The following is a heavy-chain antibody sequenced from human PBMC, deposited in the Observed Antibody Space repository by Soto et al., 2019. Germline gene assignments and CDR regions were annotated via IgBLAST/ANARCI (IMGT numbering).Heavy chain of an antibody. CDR3: ARVKRVRGKDWFDP. CDR1: GGSISSGGYS. J-gene: IGHJ5*02. Sequence: SETLSLTCAVSGGSISSGGYSWSWIRQPPGKGLEWIGYIYHSGSTYYNPSLKSRVTISVDRSKNQFSLKLSSVTAADTAVYYCARVKRVRGKDWFDPWGQGTLVTVSS. CDR2: IYHSGST. D-gene: IGHD3-10*01. V-gene: IGHV4-30-2*01.